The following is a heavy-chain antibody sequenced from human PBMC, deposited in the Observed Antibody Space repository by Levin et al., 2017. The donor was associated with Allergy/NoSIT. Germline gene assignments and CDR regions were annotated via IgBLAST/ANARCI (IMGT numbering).Heavy chain of an antibody. J-gene: IGHJ4*02. Sequence: SCAVSGGSISSGGYSWSWIRQPPGKGLEWIGYIYHSGSTYYNPSLKSRVTMSVDRSKTQFSLKLTSVTAADTAVYYCARGRGYYDSSGYYFDYWGQGPLVTVSS. CDR2: IYHSGST. CDR3: ARGRGYYDSSGYYFDY. D-gene: IGHD3-22*01. V-gene: IGHV4-30-2*01. CDR1: GGSISSGGYS.